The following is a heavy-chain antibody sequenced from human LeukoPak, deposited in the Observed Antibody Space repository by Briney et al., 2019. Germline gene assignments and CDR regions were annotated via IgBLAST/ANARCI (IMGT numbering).Heavy chain of an antibody. CDR3: ARAGASGWYAAGWFDP. J-gene: IGHJ5*02. CDR1: GFPFNNHW. D-gene: IGHD6-19*01. V-gene: IGHV3-74*01. CDR2: INTDGRAT. Sequence: PGGSLRLSCAASGFPFNNHWEHWVRQAPGKGLVWVSSINTDGRATRYAASVQGRFTISRDNAKNTLYLQMNSLRVDDTAVYYCARAGASGWYAAGWFDPWGQGTLVTVSS.